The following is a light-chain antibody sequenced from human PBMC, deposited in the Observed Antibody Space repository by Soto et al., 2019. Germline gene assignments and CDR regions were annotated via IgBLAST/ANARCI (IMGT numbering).Light chain of an antibody. Sequence: DIRVTQSPASVSASVGDRVTITCGASQGISSWLAWYQQKPGKAPKLLIYDASSLESGVPSRFSGSEYGTEFNLTISSLQPDDFATYYCQQYNSYSRTFGQGTKVDIK. V-gene: IGKV1-5*01. CDR3: QQYNSYSRT. CDR2: DAS. CDR1: QGISSW. J-gene: IGKJ1*01.